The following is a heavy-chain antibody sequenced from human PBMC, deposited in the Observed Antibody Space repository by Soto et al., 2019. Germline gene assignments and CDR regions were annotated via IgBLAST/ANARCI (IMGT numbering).Heavy chain of an antibody. CDR3: ARGYFDWLPDL. V-gene: IGHV4-61*08. Sequence: PSETLSLTCTVSGGSISSGGYYWSWIRQHPGKGLEWIGYIYYDGSTNYSPSLKSRVTISVDTSKNQLSLKLRFATAADTAVYYCARGYFDWLPDLWGQGTLVTVSS. D-gene: IGHD3-9*01. CDR1: GGSISSGGYY. J-gene: IGHJ5*02. CDR2: IYYDGST.